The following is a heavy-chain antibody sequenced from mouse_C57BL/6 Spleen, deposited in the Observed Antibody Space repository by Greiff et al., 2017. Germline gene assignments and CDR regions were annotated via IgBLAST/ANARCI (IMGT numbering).Heavy chain of an antibody. J-gene: IGHJ4*01. CDR3: ARSGSSHLYYYAMDY. CDR1: GYAFSSSW. D-gene: IGHD1-1*01. Sequence: VKLQESGPELVKPGASVKISCKASGYAFSSSWMNWVKQRPGKGLEWIGRIYPGDGDTNYNGKFKGKATLTADKSSSTAYMQLSSLTSEDSAVYFCARSGSSHLYYYAMDYWGQGTSVTVSS. V-gene: IGHV1-82*01. CDR2: IYPGDGDT.